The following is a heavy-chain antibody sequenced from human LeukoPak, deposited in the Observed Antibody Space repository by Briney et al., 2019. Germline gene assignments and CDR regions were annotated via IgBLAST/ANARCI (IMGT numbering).Heavy chain of an antibody. CDR3: AKDRRDSSGWFRADDY. D-gene: IGHD6-19*01. J-gene: IGHJ4*02. CDR1: GFTFSSYA. CDR2: ISGSGDST. Sequence: PGGSLRLSCAASGFTFSSYAMSWVRQAPGKGLEWVSAISGSGDSTYYADSVKGRFTISRDNSKNTLYLQMNSLTAEDTAVYYCAKDRRDSSGWFRADDYWGQGTQVTVSS. V-gene: IGHV3-23*01.